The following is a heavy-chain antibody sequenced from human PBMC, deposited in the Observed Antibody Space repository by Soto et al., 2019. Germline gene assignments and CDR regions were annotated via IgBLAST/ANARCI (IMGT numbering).Heavy chain of an antibody. J-gene: IGHJ6*02. Sequence: HPGGSLRLSCAASGFTFSSYGMHWVRQAPGKGLEWVAVISYDGSNKYYADSVKGRFTISRDNSKNTLYLQMNSLRAEDTAVYYCAKAVSGYCSSTSCYLARVFKGTRMKAGYYYGMDVWGQGTTVTVSS. D-gene: IGHD2-2*01. CDR2: ISYDGSNK. CDR1: GFTFSSYG. CDR3: AKAVSGYCSSTSCYLARVFKGTRMKAGYYYGMDV. V-gene: IGHV3-30*18.